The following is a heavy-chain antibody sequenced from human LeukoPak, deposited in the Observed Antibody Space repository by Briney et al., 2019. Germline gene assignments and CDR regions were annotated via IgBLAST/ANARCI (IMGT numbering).Heavy chain of an antibody. V-gene: IGHV1-69*04. Sequence: GASVKVSCKASGGTFSSYAISWVRQAPGQGLEWMGRIIPILGIANYAQKFQGRVTITADKSTSTAYMELSSLRSEDTAVYYCAREPRHIVVVTATLPDAFDIWGQGTMVTVSS. CDR2: IIPILGIA. J-gene: IGHJ3*02. D-gene: IGHD2-21*02. CDR3: AREPRHIVVVTATLPDAFDI. CDR1: GGTFSSYA.